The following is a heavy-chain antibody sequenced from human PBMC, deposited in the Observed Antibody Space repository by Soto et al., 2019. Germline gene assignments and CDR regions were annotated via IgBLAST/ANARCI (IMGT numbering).Heavy chain of an antibody. Sequence: SETLSLTCAVYGGSFSGYYWSWIRQPPGKGLEWIGEINHSGSTNYNPSLKSRVTISVDTSKIQFSLKLSSVTAADTAVYYCARLRDQLLYYYYYYYMDVWGKGTTVTVSS. V-gene: IGHV4-34*01. D-gene: IGHD2-2*01. CDR1: GGSFSGYY. J-gene: IGHJ6*03. CDR2: INHSGST. CDR3: ARLRDQLLYYYYYYYMDV.